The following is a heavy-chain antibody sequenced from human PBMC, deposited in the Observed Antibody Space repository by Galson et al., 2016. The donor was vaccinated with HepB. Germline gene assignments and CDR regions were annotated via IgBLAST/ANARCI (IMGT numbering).Heavy chain of an antibody. J-gene: IGHJ4*02. Sequence: SLRLSCAASGFSFSSYVMHWVRQAPGKGLEWLAIISYDGSREFYTDAVKGRFTNSRDNSENTLYLHMDILRVEDTAMYCCAKDGGTIWNVMNYHFDHWGRGTLVTVS. CDR2: ISYDGSRE. CDR1: GFSFSSYV. CDR3: AKDGGTIWNVMNYHFDH. D-gene: IGHD1-1*01. V-gene: IGHV3-30*04.